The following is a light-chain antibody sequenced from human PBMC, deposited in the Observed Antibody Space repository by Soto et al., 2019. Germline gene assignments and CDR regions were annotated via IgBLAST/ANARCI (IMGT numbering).Light chain of an antibody. Sequence: QSVLTQPPSASRTPGQKVTISCSGSNANIGNNKVNWYQQLPGTAPKLLIYSSNQRPSGVPDRFSGSKAGTSASLAISGLQSEDEANYYCATCADSLHGDVFGAGTKVTVL. CDR2: SSN. V-gene: IGLV1-44*01. CDR3: ATCADSLHGDV. J-gene: IGLJ1*01. CDR1: NANIGNNK.